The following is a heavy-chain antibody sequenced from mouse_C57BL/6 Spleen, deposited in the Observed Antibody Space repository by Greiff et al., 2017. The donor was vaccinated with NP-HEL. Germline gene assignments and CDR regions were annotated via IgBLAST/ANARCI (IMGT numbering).Heavy chain of an antibody. CDR3: AEIEDYYGSSPAY. J-gene: IGHJ3*01. CDR1: GFTFSSYA. CDR2: ISDGGSYT. Sequence: EVKLVESGGGLVKPGGSLKLSCAASGFTFSSYAMSWVRQTPEKRLEWVATISDGGSYTYYPDNVKGRFTISRDNAKNNLYLQMSHLKSEDTAMYYCAEIEDYYGSSPAYWGQGTLVTVSA. D-gene: IGHD1-1*01. V-gene: IGHV5-4*03.